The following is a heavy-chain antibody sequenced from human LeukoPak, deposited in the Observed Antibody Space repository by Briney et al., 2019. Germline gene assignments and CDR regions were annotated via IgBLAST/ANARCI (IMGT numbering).Heavy chain of an antibody. J-gene: IGHJ6*02. CDR3: ARGPRNFWSGYYPSYYYGMDV. CDR2: IIPIFGTA. D-gene: IGHD3-3*01. V-gene: IGHV1-69*13. Sequence: SVKVSCKASGGTFSSYAISWVRQAPGQGLEWMGGIIPIFGTANYAQKFQGRVTITADESTSTAYMELSSLRSEDTAVYYCARGPRNFWSGYYPSYYYGMDVWGQGTTVTVSS. CDR1: GGTFSSYA.